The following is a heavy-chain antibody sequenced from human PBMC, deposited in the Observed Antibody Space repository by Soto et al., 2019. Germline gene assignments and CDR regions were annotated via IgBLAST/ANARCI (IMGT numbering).Heavy chain of an antibody. V-gene: IGHV4-39*02. CDR3: ARGCRTGRRLSYDFWSGYHDPPPFYYYGMDV. Sequence: SETLSLTCTVSGGSISTRSSYWGWIRQPPGKGLEWIGNIYYIGNTYYNPSLKSRVAISIDSSKTRFSLNLNSVTTADTAVYYCARGCRTGRRLSYDFWSGYHDPPPFYYYGMDVWGQGTTVTVSS. CDR2: IYYIGNT. CDR1: GGSISTRSSY. J-gene: IGHJ6*02. D-gene: IGHD3-3*01.